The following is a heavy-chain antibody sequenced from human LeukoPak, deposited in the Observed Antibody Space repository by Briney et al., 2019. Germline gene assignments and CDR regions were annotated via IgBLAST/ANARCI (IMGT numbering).Heavy chain of an antibody. CDR1: GGSISSYY. Sequence: SETLSLTCTVSGGSISSYYWSWIRQPPGKGLEWFGYIYYSGSTNYNPSLKSRVIISIDTSKNQFSLKLTSVTAADTAVYYCAREPLSYDTLTGYYPNDAFDIWGQGTMVTVSS. V-gene: IGHV4-59*01. CDR2: IYYSGST. D-gene: IGHD3-9*01. CDR3: AREPLSYDTLTGYYPNDAFDI. J-gene: IGHJ3*02.